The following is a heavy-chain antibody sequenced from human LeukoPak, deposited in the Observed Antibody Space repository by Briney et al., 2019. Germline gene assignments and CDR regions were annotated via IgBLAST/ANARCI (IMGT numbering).Heavy chain of an antibody. CDR1: GGSISSYY. CDR2: IYTSGST. Sequence: PSETLSLTCTVSGGSISSYYWSWIRQPAGKGLEWIGRIYTSGSTNYNPSLKSRVTMSVDTSKNQFSLKLSSVIAADTAVYYCARSMTTVTTWWFDPWGQGTLVTVSS. J-gene: IGHJ5*02. V-gene: IGHV4-4*07. D-gene: IGHD4-11*01. CDR3: ARSMTTVTTWWFDP.